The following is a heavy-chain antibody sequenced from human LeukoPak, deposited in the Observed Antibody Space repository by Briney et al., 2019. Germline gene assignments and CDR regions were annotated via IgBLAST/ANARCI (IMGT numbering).Heavy chain of an antibody. CDR2: ISGSGGST. J-gene: IGHJ4*02. V-gene: IGHV3-23*01. D-gene: IGHD4-17*01. CDR3: ATSYGDYVRNVIY. CDR1: GFTFSSYA. Sequence: GGSLRLSCAASGFTFSSYAMSWVRQAPGKGLEWVSAISGSGGSTYYADSAKGRFTISRDNSKNTLYLQMNSLRAEDTAVYYCATSYGDYVRNVIYWGQGTLVTVSS.